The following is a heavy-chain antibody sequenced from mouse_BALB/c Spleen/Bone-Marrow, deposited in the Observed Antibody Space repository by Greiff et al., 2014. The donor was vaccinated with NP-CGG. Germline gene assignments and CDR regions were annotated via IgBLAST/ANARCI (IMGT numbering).Heavy chain of an antibody. CDR2: ISDGGSYT. CDR1: GFTFSDYY. CDR3: AREGDGAY. Sequence: EVKLVESGGGLVKPGGSLKLSCAASGFTFSDYYMYWVRQTPEKRLEWVATISDGGSYTYYPDSVKGRFTISRDNAKNNLYPQMSSLKSEDTAMYYCAREGDGAYWGQGTLVTVSA. V-gene: IGHV5-4*02. J-gene: IGHJ3*01. D-gene: IGHD3-3*01.